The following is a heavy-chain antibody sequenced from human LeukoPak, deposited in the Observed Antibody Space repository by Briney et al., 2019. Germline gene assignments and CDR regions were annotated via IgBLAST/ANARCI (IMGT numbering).Heavy chain of an antibody. V-gene: IGHV3-20*04. Sequence: GGSLRLSCAASGFTFDDYGMSWVRQAPGKGLEWVSGINWNGGNTAYADSVKRRITISRDNAKNSLYLKMNSLRDEDTALYYCERDRSMVGATTDDYWGQGTLVTVSS. CDR1: GFTFDDYG. J-gene: IGHJ4*02. CDR3: ERDRSMVGATTDDY. D-gene: IGHD1-26*01. CDR2: INWNGGNT.